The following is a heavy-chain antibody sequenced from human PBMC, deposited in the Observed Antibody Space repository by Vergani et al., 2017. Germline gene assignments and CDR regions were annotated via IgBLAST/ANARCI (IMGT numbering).Heavy chain of an antibody. CDR1: GFTFSSYG. D-gene: IGHD3-22*01. CDR3: AKVLSSDTYGMDV. V-gene: IGHV3-30*18. CDR2: ISYDGSNK. Sequence: VQLVESGGGVVQPGRSLRLSCAASGFTFSSYGMHWVRQAPGKGLEWVAVISYDGSNKYYADSVKGRFTISRDNSKNTLYLQMNSLRAEDTAVYYCAKVLSSDTYGMDVWGQGTTVTVSS. J-gene: IGHJ6*02.